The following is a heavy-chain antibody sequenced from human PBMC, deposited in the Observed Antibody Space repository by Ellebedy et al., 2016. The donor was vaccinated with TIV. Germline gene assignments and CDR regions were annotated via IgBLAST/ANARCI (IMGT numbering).Heavy chain of an antibody. CDR1: GFSFRSYA. D-gene: IGHD1-26*01. CDR3: AKHSSGSHYPFDH. V-gene: IGHV3-23*01. Sequence: GGSLRLSXAVSGFSFRSYAMSWVRQAPGKGLEWVSAISSSATSTYYAASVKGRFTISRDNSKNTLYLETNSLRAEDTAIYYCAKHSSGSHYPFDHWGQGTLVTVSS. J-gene: IGHJ4*02. CDR2: ISSSATST.